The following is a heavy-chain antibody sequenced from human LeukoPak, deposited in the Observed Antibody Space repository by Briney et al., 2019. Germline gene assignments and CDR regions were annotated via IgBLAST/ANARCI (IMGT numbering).Heavy chain of an antibody. CDR2: INPNSGGT. J-gene: IGHJ4*02. CDR1: GYTFTGYY. Sequence: ASVKVSCKASGYTFTGYYMHWVRQAPGQGLEWMGWINPNSGGTNYAQKFQGRVTMTRDTSISTAYMELSRLRSDDTAVYYCARGAGYQLLLGAHPPISYYFDYWGQGTLVTVSS. V-gene: IGHV1-2*02. CDR3: ARGAGYQLLLGAHPPISYYFDY. D-gene: IGHD2-2*01.